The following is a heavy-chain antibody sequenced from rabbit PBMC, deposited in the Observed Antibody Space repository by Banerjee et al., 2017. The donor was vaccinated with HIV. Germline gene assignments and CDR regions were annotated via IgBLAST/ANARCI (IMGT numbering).Heavy chain of an antibody. V-gene: IGHV1S47*01. CDR2: IYPDYGIT. D-gene: IGHD4-1*01. Sequence: QEQLVESGGGLVTLGGSLKLSCKASGIDFSNYGISWVRQAPGKGLVWIAYIYPDYGITDYASWVNGRFTISLDNAQNTVFLQMTSLTYADTATYFCARDSGWGDLNLWGPGTLVTVS. CDR1: GIDFSNYG. J-gene: IGHJ4*01. CDR3: ARDSGWGDLNL.